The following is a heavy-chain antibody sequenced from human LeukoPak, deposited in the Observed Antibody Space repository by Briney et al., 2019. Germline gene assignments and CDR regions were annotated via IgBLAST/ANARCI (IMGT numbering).Heavy chain of an antibody. Sequence: PGGSLRLSCAASGFTFSSYSMNWVRQAPGKGLEWVSSISSSSSYIHYADSVKGRFTISRDNAKNSLYLQMNSLRAEDTAVYYCARSRAEDSSGPHPFDYWGQGTLVTVSS. CDR1: GFTFSSYS. CDR2: ISSSSSYI. J-gene: IGHJ4*02. V-gene: IGHV3-21*01. CDR3: ARSRAEDSSGPHPFDY. D-gene: IGHD6-19*01.